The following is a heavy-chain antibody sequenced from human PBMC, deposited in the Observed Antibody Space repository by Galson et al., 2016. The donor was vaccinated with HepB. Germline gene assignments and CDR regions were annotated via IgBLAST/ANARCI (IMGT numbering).Heavy chain of an antibody. J-gene: IGHJ2*01. CDR3: AKNGPARRGCWHIGL. CDR2: AYHSGNS. CDR1: GGSVSSDTW. V-gene: IGHV4-4*02. Sequence: LFFICAVSGGSVSSDTWWSWVRQSPGKGLEWIAEAYHSGNSNYNPALKTRLIMSVDSSKNQISLKLTSVTAADTAVYYCAKNGPARRGCWHIGLWGRGTLVTV. D-gene: IGHD6-19*01.